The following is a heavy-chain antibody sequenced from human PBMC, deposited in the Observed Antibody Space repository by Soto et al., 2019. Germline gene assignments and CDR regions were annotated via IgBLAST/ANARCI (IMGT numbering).Heavy chain of an antibody. CDR3: ASDMTGSPEKYHDYYGMDV. J-gene: IGHJ6*02. CDR2: INHSGST. D-gene: IGHD3-10*01. CDR1: GGSFSGYY. Sequence: SETLSLTCAVYGGSFSGYYWSWIRQPPGKGLEWIGEINHSGSTNYNPSLKSRVTISVDTSKNQFSLKLSSVTAADTAVYYCASDMTGSPEKYHDYYGMDVWGQGTTVTVS. V-gene: IGHV4-34*01.